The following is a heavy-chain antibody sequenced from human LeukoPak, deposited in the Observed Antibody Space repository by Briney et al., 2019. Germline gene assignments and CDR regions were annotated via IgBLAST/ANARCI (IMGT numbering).Heavy chain of an antibody. V-gene: IGHV6-1*01. J-gene: IGHJ6*02. CDR2: TYYRSKWYN. D-gene: IGHD1-26*01. CDR3: ARCFNGIVGPMYYGMDV. Sequence: SQTLSLTCAISGDSVSSNSAAWNWIRQSPSRGLEWLGRTYYRSKWYNDHAVSVKSRITINPDTSKNQFSLQLNSVTPEDTAVYYCARCFNGIVGPMYYGMDVWGQGTTVTVSS. CDR1: GDSVSSNSAA.